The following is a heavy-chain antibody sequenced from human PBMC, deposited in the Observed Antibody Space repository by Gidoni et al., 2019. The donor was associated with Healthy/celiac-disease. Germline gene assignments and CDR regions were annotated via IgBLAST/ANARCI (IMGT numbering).Heavy chain of an antibody. V-gene: IGHV4-39*07. J-gene: IGHJ4*02. CDR1: GGSISSSSYY. Sequence: QLQLQESGPGLVKPSETLSLPCTVSGGSISSSSYYWGWIRQPPGKGLEWIGSIYYSGSTYYNPSLKSRVTISVDTSKNQFSLKLSSVTAADTAVYYCAREKGGVRAPFDYWGQGTLVTVSS. CDR2: IYYSGST. CDR3: AREKGGVRAPFDY. D-gene: IGHD3-10*01.